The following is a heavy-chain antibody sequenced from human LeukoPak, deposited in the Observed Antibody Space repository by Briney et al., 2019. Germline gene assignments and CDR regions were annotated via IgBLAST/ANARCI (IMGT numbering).Heavy chain of an antibody. CDR3: AKGSYYDSSGSFYFDY. V-gene: IGHV3-23*01. J-gene: IGHJ4*02. CDR2: ISGSGDST. CDR1: GFTFSSHA. Sequence: GGSLRLSCAASGFTFSSHAMSWVRQAPGKGLEWVSGISGSGDSTYYADSVKGRFTISRDNSKNTLYVQVNSLGTEDTAAYYCAKGSYYDSSGSFYFDYWGQGTLVTVSS. D-gene: IGHD3-22*01.